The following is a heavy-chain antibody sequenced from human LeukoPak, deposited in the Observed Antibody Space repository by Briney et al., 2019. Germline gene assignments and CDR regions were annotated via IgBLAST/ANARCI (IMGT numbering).Heavy chain of an antibody. CDR3: DRLRRNSDASGIYYYYDF. CDR2: ISVRSNYI. V-gene: IGHV3-21*01. J-gene: IGHJ4*02. D-gene: IGHD1-26*01. CDR1: GYTFSSYS. Sequence: GGSLRLSCVASGYTFSSYSINWVRHAPGKGLEWVSSISVRSNYIYYADSVRGRFSISRDDARDSLYLQMNSLRAEDTAVHFCDRLRRNSDASGIYYYYDFWGQGTLVTVSS.